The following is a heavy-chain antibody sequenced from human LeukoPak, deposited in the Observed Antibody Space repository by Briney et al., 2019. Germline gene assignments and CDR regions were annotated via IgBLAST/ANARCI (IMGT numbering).Heavy chain of an antibody. V-gene: IGHV1-2*02. J-gene: IGHJ4*02. CDR1: GYTFTGYY. CDR3: ARPKNWGSTGIFDY. D-gene: IGHD7-27*01. Sequence: ASVKVSCKASGYTFTGYYMRWVRRAPGQGLEWMGWINPNSGGTNYAQKFQGRVTMTRDTSISTAYMELSRLRSDDTAVYYCARPKNWGSTGIFDYWGQGTLVTVSS. CDR2: INPNSGGT.